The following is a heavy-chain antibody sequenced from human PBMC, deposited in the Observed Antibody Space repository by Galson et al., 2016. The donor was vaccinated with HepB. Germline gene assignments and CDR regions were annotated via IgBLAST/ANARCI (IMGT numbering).Heavy chain of an antibody. J-gene: IGHJ4*02. CDR1: GGSISSSNW. D-gene: IGHD6-13*01. CDR2: IYHSGST. V-gene: IGHV4-4*02. Sequence: SETLSLTCAVSGGSISSSNWWSWVRQPPGKGLEWIGEIYHSGSTNYNPSLKSRVTISVDKSKNQFSLKPSSVTAADTAVYYCARLEEGVAAAGTPTNFDYWGQGTLVTVSS. CDR3: ARLEEGVAAAGTPTNFDY.